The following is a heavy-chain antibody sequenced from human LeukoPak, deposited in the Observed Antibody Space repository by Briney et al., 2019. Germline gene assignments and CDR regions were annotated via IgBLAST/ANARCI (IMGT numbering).Heavy chain of an antibody. CDR3: ARDPRYYYDSSGLTGGFDP. V-gene: IGHV1-24*01. CDR2: FDPEDGET. D-gene: IGHD3-22*01. J-gene: IGHJ5*02. Sequence: ASVKVSCKVSGYTLTELSIHWVRQAPGKGLEWMGGFDPEDGETIYAQKFQGRVTMTEETSTDTAYLELYSLISEDTAVYYCARDPRYYYDSSGLTGGFDPWGQGTLVTVSS. CDR1: GYTLTELS.